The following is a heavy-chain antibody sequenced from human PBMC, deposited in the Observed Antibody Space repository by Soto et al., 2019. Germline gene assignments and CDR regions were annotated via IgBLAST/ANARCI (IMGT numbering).Heavy chain of an antibody. D-gene: IGHD2-15*01. V-gene: IGHV4-31*03. Sequence: SETLSLTCTVSGGSISSGGYYWSWIRQHPGKGLEWIGYIYYSGSTYYNPSLKSRVTISVDTSKNQFSLKLSSVTAADTAVYYCARLGYCSGGSCYEGEVFDYWGQGTLVTVSS. CDR3: ARLGYCSGGSCYEGEVFDY. J-gene: IGHJ4*02. CDR2: IYYSGST. CDR1: GGSISSGGYY.